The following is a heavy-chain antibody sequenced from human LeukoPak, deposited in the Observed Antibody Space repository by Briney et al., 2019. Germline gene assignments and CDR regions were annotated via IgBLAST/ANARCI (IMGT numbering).Heavy chain of an antibody. CDR1: GGTFSSYA. CDR3: ARRGYNWNDGANWFDP. V-gene: IGHV1-69*13. D-gene: IGHD1-1*01. CDR2: IIPIFGTA. Sequence: SVKVSCKASGGTFSSYAISWVRQAPGQGLEWMGGIIPIFGTANYAQKFQGRVTITADESTSTAYMGLSSLRSEDTAVYYCARRGYNWNDGANWFDPWGQGTLVTVSS. J-gene: IGHJ5*02.